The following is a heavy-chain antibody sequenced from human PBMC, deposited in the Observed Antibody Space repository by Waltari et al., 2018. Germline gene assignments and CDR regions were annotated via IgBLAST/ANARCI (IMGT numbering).Heavy chain of an antibody. D-gene: IGHD1-26*01. CDR1: GGSISSSSYY. CDR2: IYYTGST. Sequence: QLQLQESGPGLVKPSETLSLTCTVSGGSISSSSYYWGWIRQPPGKGLEWIGSIYYTGSTYYNPSLKSRVTISVDTSKNHFSLRLSSVTAADTAVYYCARDFKGGTYGFDAFDIWGQGTMVTVSS. J-gene: IGHJ3*02. V-gene: IGHV4-39*07. CDR3: ARDFKGGTYGFDAFDI.